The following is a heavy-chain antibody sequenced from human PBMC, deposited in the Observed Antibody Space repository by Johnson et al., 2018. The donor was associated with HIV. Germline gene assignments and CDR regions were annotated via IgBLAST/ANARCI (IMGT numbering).Heavy chain of an antibody. V-gene: IGHV3-30*03. D-gene: IGHD2-15*01. J-gene: IGHJ3*02. CDR3: ARKVVVVAAAAGDAFDI. Sequence: VQLVESGGGVVQPGRSLRLSCAASGFTFSSYDMHWVRQAPGKGLEWVAVISYDGSNKYYADSVKGRLTVSRDNFKNTLHLQMNSLRGEDTAVYYCARKVVVVAAAAGDAFDIWGQGTMVTVSS. CDR2: ISYDGSNK. CDR1: GFTFSSYD.